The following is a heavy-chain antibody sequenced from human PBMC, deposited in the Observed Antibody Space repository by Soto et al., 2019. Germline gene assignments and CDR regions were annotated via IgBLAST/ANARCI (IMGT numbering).Heavy chain of an antibody. D-gene: IGHD6-19*01. CDR3: PLQSGYTSGWSTFAS. CDR2: MYNTGST. Sequence: SETLSLTCTVSGGSIPSYNWSRIRKPAGKGLEWIGRMYNTGSTNYNPSLRSRVTMSVNTSKNQFSLRLTSVTAADTSVYYCPLQSGYTSGWSTFASWGQGTLVTVSS. CDR1: GGSIPSYN. J-gene: IGHJ4*02. V-gene: IGHV4-4*07.